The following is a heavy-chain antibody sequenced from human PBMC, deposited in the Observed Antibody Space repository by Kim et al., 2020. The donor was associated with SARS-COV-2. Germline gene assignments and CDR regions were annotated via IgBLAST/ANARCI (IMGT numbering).Heavy chain of an antibody. J-gene: IGHJ4*02. D-gene: IGHD3-10*01. Sequence: ADSVKGRFTNSRDNTKSTLYLQMNSLRAEDTAVYYCAKAPDMVRGVIFDYWGQGTLVTVSS. CDR3: AKAPDMVRGVIFDY. V-gene: IGHV3-23*01.